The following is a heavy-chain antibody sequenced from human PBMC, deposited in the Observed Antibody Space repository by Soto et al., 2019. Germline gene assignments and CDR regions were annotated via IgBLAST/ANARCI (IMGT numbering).Heavy chain of an antibody. CDR2: IDSTSMHI. D-gene: IGHD1-26*01. CDR3: ARLVGAYQHYIDY. Sequence: GGSLRLSCAASGFTFSSNSMIWVRQAPGKGLEWVSYIDSTSMHIYYADSAKGRFTITRDNAKKSVYLQMTSLRAEDTAVYYCARLVGAYQHYIDYWGQGTLVTVS. CDR1: GFTFSSNS. J-gene: IGHJ4*02. V-gene: IGHV3-21*01.